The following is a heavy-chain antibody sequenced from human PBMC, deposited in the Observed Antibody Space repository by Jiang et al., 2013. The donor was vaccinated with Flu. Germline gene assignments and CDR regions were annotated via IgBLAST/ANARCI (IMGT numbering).Heavy chain of an antibody. Sequence: GAEVKKPGASVKVSCKASGYTFTSYAMHWVRQAPGHRLEWMGWINAGNGNTKYSQKFQGRVTITRDTSASTAYMELSSLRSEDTAVYYCARGTLGLGELSPDYWGQGTLVTVSS. CDR2: INAGNGNT. CDR3: ARGTLGLGELSPDY. J-gene: IGHJ4*02. V-gene: IGHV1-3*01. D-gene: IGHD3-16*02. CDR1: GYTFTSYA.